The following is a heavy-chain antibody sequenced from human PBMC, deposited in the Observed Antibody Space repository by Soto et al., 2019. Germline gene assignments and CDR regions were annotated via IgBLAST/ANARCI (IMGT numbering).Heavy chain of an antibody. CDR1: GYTFTSYY. CDR2: INPSGGST. V-gene: IGHV1-46*01. Sequence: QVQLVQSGAEVKKPGASVKVSCKASGYTFTSYYMHWVRQAPGQGLEWMGIINPSGGSTSYAQKFQGRVTMTRDTSTSTVYMELSSLRSEDTAVYYCAQHGITMVRGVPKAPKNYYYYGMDVWGQGTTVTVSS. D-gene: IGHD3-10*01. J-gene: IGHJ6*02. CDR3: AQHGITMVRGVPKAPKNYYYYGMDV.